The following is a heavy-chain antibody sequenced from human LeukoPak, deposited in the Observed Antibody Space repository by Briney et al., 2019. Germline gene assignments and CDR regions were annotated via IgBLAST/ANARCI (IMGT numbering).Heavy chain of an antibody. V-gene: IGHV1-18*01. J-gene: IGHJ6*02. CDR2: ISAYNGNT. CDR1: GYTFTSYG. CDR3: ARDEALLPKTERNYYYYYGMDV. Sequence: ASVKVSCKASGYTFTSYGISWVRQAPGQGLEWMGWISAYNGNTNYAQKLQGRVTMTTDTSTSTAYMELRSLRSDDTAVYYCARDEALLPKTERNYYYYYGMDVWGQGTTVTVSS. D-gene: IGHD2-15*01.